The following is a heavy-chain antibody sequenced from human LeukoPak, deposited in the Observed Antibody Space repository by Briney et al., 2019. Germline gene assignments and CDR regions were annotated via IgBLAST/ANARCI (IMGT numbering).Heavy chain of an antibody. V-gene: IGHV3-23*01. CDR3: AKEVLRYFDWLNWFDP. Sequence: GGSLRLSCAASGFTFSSYAISWVRQAPGKGLEWVSAINGSGGSTYYAHSVKGPFTISRDNSKNTLYLQMNSLRAEDTAVYYCAKEVLRYFDWLNWFDPWGQGTLVSVSS. CDR2: INGSGGST. J-gene: IGHJ5*02. D-gene: IGHD3-9*01. CDR1: GFTFSSYA.